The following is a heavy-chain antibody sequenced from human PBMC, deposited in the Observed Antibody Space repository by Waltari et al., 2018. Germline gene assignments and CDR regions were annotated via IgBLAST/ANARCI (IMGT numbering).Heavy chain of an antibody. CDR1: TFPFSNYA. D-gene: IGHD5-18*01. V-gene: IGHV3-23*01. J-gene: IGHJ4*02. Sequence: EVHLLESGGGLVQPGGSLRLSCTTSTFPFSNYALSWVRQAPGKGLEWVSAITGSGLTTYYADSVKGRFTVSRDNSRNTVFLQMNTLRGDDTAVYYCAKEWEDTAMVAYYFDSWGQGTLVTVSS. CDR2: ITGSGLTT. CDR3: AKEWEDTAMVAYYFDS.